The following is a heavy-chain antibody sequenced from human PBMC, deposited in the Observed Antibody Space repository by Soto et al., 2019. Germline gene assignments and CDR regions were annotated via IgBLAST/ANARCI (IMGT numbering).Heavy chain of an antibody. D-gene: IGHD6-19*01. CDR3: AKGLAVAGPYYYGMDV. CDR2: ISGSGDYT. V-gene: IGHV3-23*01. CDR1: GFTFSSYA. Sequence: EVQLLESGGGLVQPGGSLRLSCAASGFTFSSYAMTWVRQAPGKGLEWVSSISGSGDYTYYVDSVKGRFTISRDNSKNTLYLQMNSLRAEDTAVYYCAKGLAVAGPYYYGMDVWGQGTTVTVSS. J-gene: IGHJ6*02.